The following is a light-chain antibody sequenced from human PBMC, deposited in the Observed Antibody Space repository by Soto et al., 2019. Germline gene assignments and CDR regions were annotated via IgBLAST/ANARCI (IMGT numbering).Light chain of an antibody. V-gene: IGKV1-5*03. J-gene: IGKJ1*01. CDR1: QSISSC. CDR3: QQYNSYPWT. CDR2: KAS. Sequence: DIQMTQYPSTLSASVGDRVTITCRASQSISSCLAWYQQKPGKTPKVLIYKASSLESGVPSRFSGSGSGTEFTLTISSLQPDDFATYYCQQYNSYPWTFGQGTKVEIK.